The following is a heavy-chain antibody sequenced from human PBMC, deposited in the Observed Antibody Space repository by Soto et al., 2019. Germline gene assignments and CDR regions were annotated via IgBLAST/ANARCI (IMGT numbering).Heavy chain of an antibody. CDR1: GFTFSTYA. V-gene: IGHV3-23*01. Sequence: PGGSLRLSCAASGFTFSTYAMNWVRQAPGRELGWVSSISGSGSNTYYADSVKRRFTISRHNSKNTLSLQMSSLRAEDTAVYYCAKAANIYFFDHWGHGALVTVSS. CDR2: ISGSGSNT. CDR3: AKAANIYFFDH. J-gene: IGHJ4*01. D-gene: IGHD3-9*01.